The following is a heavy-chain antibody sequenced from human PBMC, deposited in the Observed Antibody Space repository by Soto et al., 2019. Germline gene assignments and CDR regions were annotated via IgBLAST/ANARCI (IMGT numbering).Heavy chain of an antibody. CDR2: IIPIFGTA. V-gene: IGHV1-69*06. D-gene: IGHD2-15*01. CDR1: VGTFSSYA. CDR3: ARGGCSGGSCVSTLGY. J-gene: IGHJ4*02. Sequence: GXSVKVSCKASVGTFSSYAISWVRQAPGQGLEWMGGIIPIFGTANYAQKFQGRVTITADKSTSTAYMELSSLRSEDTAVYYCARGGCSGGSCVSTLGYWGQGTLVTVSS.